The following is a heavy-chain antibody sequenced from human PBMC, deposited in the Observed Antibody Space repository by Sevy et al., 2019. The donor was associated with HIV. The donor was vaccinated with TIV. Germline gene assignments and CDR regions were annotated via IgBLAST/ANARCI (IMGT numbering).Heavy chain of an antibody. CDR2: IKSKTDGGTT. J-gene: IGHJ4*02. V-gene: IGHV3-15*01. CDR3: TTDGPGGRLFDY. D-gene: IGHD3-10*01. Sequence: GGSLRLSCAASGFTFSNAWMSWVRQAPGKGLEWVGRIKSKTDGGTTDYAAPVKGRFTISRDDSKITLYLQMNSLKTEDTAVYYCTTDGPGGRLFDYWGQGTLVTVSS. CDR1: GFTFSNAW.